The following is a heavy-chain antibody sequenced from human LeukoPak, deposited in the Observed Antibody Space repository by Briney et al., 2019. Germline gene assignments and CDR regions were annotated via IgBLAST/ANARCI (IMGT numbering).Heavy chain of an antibody. CDR1: GYTFTGYY. V-gene: IGHV1-2*02. Sequence: GASVKVSCKASGYTFTGYYIHWVRQAPGQGLEWMGWINPNSGGTNYAQKFQGRVTMTRDTSISTAYMELSRLRSDDTAVYYCAGVGATGTTSPFDYWGQGTLVTVPS. CDR2: INPNSGGT. J-gene: IGHJ4*02. D-gene: IGHD1-1*01. CDR3: AGVGATGTTSPFDY.